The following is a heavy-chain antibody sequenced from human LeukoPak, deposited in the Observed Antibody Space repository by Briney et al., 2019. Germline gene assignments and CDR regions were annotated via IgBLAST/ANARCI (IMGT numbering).Heavy chain of an antibody. CDR2: ISYSGST. Sequence: SETLSPTCTVSGGSITNYYWTWIRQPPGKGLEWIGYISYSGSTNYNPSLKSRVTISVDTSKNQFSLRLTSVTAADTAVYYCARHGDSSTWSYFDYWGQGTLVTVSS. CDR3: ARHGDSSTWSYFDY. CDR1: GGSITNYY. J-gene: IGHJ4*02. D-gene: IGHD6-13*01. V-gene: IGHV4-59*08.